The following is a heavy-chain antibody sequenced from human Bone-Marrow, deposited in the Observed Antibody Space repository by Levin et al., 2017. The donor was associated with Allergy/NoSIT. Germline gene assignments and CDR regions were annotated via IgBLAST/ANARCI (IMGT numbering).Heavy chain of an antibody. D-gene: IGHD2-15*01. J-gene: IGHJ4*02. V-gene: IGHV3-9*01. CDR1: GFSFDDYA. CDR3: AKSAVRRGGYDY. Sequence: SLKISCAASGFSFDDYAMHWVRQAPGKGLEWVSGISWNSGSIGYADSVKGRFTISRDNAKNSLYLQMNSLRAEDTALYYCAKSAVRRGGYDYWGQGTLVTVSS. CDR2: ISWNSGSI.